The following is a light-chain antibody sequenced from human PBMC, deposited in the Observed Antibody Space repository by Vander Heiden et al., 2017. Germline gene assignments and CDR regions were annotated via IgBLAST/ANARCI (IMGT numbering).Light chain of an antibody. CDR2: EAS. CDR3: QQYSSDART. CDR1: KSITTW. J-gene: IGKJ1*01. V-gene: IGKV1-5*03. Sequence: DIQMTQSPSTLSASVGDRVTITCRASKSITTWLAWYQEKPGKAPKLLIYEASSLKNGVPSRFSGSGSGTEFTLTISSLQPDDFATYYCQQYSSDARTFGQGTKVEFK.